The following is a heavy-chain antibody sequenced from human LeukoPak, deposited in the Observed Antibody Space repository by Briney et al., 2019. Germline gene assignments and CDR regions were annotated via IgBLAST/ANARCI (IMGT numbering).Heavy chain of an antibody. CDR2: IYYSGNT. V-gene: IGHV4-61*01. CDR1: GGSISSGSYY. CDR3: ARVYYSSSCDYWYFNL. D-gene: IGHD6-13*01. Sequence: SETLSLTCTVSGGSISSGSYYWSWIRQPPGKGLEWIGYIYYSGNTNYNPSLKSRLTISIDTSKNQFSLKLSSVTAADTAVYYCARVYYSSSCDYWYFNLWGRGTLVTVSS. J-gene: IGHJ2*01.